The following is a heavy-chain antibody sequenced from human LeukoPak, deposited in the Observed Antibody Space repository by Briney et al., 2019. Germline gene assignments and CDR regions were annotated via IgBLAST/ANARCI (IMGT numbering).Heavy chain of an antibody. D-gene: IGHD1-7*01. CDR1: GFTFSSYS. V-gene: IGHV3-48*04. J-gene: IGHJ6*03. Sequence: PGGSLRLSCAASGFTFSSYSMNWVRQAPGKGLEWVSYISTSSTIYYADSVKSRFTISRDNAKNSLYLQLNSLRAEDTAMYYCARGDNWNSYYYYYMDLWGKGTTVTVSS. CDR2: ISTSSTI. CDR3: ARGDNWNSYYYYYMDL.